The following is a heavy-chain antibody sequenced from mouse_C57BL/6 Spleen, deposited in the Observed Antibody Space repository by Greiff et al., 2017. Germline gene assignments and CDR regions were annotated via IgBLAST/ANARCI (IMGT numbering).Heavy chain of an antibody. Sequence: EVQLQQSGPELVKPGASVKIPCKASGYTFTDYNMDWVKQSHGKSLEWIGDINPNNGGTIYNQKFKGKATLTVDKSSSTAYMELRSLTSEDTAVYYCASLWLRRGYFDVWGTGTTGTVSS. J-gene: IGHJ1*03. CDR1: GYTFTDYN. CDR3: ASLWLRRGYFDV. D-gene: IGHD2-2*01. V-gene: IGHV1-18*01. CDR2: INPNNGGT.